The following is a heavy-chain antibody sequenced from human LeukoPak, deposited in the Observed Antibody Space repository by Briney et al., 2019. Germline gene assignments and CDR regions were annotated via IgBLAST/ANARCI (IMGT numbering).Heavy chain of an antibody. CDR2: INSDGGEG. D-gene: IGHD6-6*01. CDR1: GFTFSGFW. Sequence: GGSLRLSCAVSGFTFSGFWMSWSRQAPGKGLEWVASINSDGGEGYNADVVKGRFAISRDNAKNSLYLQINSLRAEDTAVYYCARSSYSSSSSVWGQGTMVTVSS. J-gene: IGHJ3*01. V-gene: IGHV3-7*03. CDR3: ARSSYSSSSSV.